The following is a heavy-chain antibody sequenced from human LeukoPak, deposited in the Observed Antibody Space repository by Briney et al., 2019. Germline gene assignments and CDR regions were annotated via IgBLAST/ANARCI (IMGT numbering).Heavy chain of an antibody. V-gene: IGHV3-7*01. CDR1: GFTFRTYW. J-gene: IGHJ4*02. D-gene: IGHD3-22*01. CDR3: ARNPAYYYDSSGYYDEMYYFDY. Sequence: GGSLRLSCAASGFTFRTYWMDWVRQAPGKGLEWVANINQDGSQIYYVDSVKGRFAISRDNTKNSLSLHMNSLRVEDSAVYFCARNPAYYYDSSGYYDEMYYFDYWGQGTLVTVSS. CDR2: INQDGSQI.